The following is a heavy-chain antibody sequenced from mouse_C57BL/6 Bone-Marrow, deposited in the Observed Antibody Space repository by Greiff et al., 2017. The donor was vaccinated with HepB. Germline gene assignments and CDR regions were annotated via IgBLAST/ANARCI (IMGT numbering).Heavy chain of an antibody. D-gene: IGHD1-1*01. J-gene: IGHJ2*01. Sequence: VHVKQSGAELVRPGASVKLSCTASGFNIKDDYMHWVKQRPEQGLEWIGWIDPENGDTEYASKFQGKATITADTSSNTAYLQLSSLTSEDTAVYYCTTGDYGRDYWGQGTTLTVSS. CDR1: GFNIKDDY. V-gene: IGHV14-4*01. CDR3: TTGDYGRDY. CDR2: IDPENGDT.